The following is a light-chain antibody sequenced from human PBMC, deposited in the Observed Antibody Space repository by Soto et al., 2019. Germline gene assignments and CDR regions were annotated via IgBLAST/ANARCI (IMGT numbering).Light chain of an antibody. CDR1: SSNIGGNI. J-gene: IGLJ2*01. V-gene: IGLV1-44*01. Sequence: QSVLTQPPSASGTPGQRVTSSCSGSSSNIGGNIVNWYQQLPGTAPKLLIHSNNQRPSGVPDRFSGSKSGTSASLAISGLQSEDEADYYCAAWDDSLNGLVFGGGTKLTVL. CDR3: AAWDDSLNGLV. CDR2: SNN.